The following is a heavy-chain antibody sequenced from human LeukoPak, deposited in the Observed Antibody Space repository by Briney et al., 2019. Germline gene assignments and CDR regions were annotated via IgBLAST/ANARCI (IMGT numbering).Heavy chain of an antibody. V-gene: IGHV3-20*04. D-gene: IGHD2-21*01. CDR1: GFTFDHYG. CDR3: AKAPVTTCSGAYCYPFDY. CDR2: INWNGGST. Sequence: GGSLSLSCAASGFTFDHYGMSWVRQAPGKGLEWVSGINWNGGSTGYADSVKGRFTISRDSSKNTLYLQMNRLRAEDAAVYYCAKAPVTTCSGAYCYPFDYWGQGTLVTVSS. J-gene: IGHJ4*02.